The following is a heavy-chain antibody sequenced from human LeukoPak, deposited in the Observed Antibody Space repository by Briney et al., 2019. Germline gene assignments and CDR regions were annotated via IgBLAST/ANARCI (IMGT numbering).Heavy chain of an antibody. J-gene: IGHJ3*02. V-gene: IGHV4-39*07. CDR1: GGSISSSSYY. Sequence: SETLSLTCTVSGGSISSSSYYWGWIRQPPGKGLEWIGNIYYSGSTHYNPSLKSRVTISVDTSKNQFSLKLSSVTAADTAVYYCVRDSGANEYPDPDAFHIWGQGTMVTVSS. CDR3: VRDSGANEYPDPDAFHI. CDR2: IYYSGST. D-gene: IGHD1-14*01.